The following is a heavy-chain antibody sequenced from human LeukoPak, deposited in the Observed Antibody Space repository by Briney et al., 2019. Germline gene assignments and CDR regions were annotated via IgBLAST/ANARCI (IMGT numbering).Heavy chain of an antibody. V-gene: IGHV1-46*01. CDR3: AKGYCSGGSCPGTDAFDI. J-gene: IGHJ3*02. D-gene: IGHD2-15*01. CDR2: INPSGGST. Sequence: GASVKVSCKASGYTFTSYYMHWVRQAPGQGLEWMGIINPSGGSTSYAQKFQGRVTMTRDTSTSTVYMELSSLRSEDTAVYYCAKGYCSGGSCPGTDAFDIWGQGTMVTVSS. CDR1: GYTFTSYY.